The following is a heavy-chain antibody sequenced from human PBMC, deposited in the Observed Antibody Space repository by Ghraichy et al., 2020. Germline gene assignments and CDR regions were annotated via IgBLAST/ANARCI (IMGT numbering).Heavy chain of an antibody. Sequence: GGSLRLSCAASGFTFSSYSMNWVRQAPGKGLEWVSSISSSSSYIYYADSVKGRFTISRDNAKNSLYLQMNSLRAEDTAVYYCARAVATSYYYYGMDVWGQGTMVTVSS. CDR2: ISSSSSYI. J-gene: IGHJ6*02. V-gene: IGHV3-21*01. CDR1: GFTFSSYS. CDR3: ARAVATSYYYYGMDV.